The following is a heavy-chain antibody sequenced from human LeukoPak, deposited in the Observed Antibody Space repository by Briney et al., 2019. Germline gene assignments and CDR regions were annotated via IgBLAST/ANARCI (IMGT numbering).Heavy chain of an antibody. CDR2: IYYSGTT. Sequence: SETLSLTCTVSGGSISTSRYYWNWIRQPPGKGLEWIGNIYYSGTTYYNPSLKSRVTISVDTSKNQFSLKLRSVTAADTAVYYCARGYIAARRGARVPPLRPLDIWGQGTMVTVSS. CDR3: ARGYIAARRGARVPPLRPLDI. J-gene: IGHJ3*02. CDR1: GGSISTSRYY. D-gene: IGHD6-6*01. V-gene: IGHV4-39*07.